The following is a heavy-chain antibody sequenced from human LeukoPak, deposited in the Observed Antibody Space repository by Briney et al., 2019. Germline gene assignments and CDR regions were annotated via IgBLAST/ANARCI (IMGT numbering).Heavy chain of an antibody. J-gene: IGHJ3*02. CDR2: ISWDGGST. V-gene: IGHV3-43*01. Sequence: GGSLRLSCAASGFTFDDYTMHWIRQAPEKGLEWVSLISWDGGSTYYADSVKGRFTISRDNSKNSLYLQMNSLRTEDTALYYCAKDIGCSGGSCYPDAFDIWGQGTMVTVSS. D-gene: IGHD2-15*01. CDR3: AKDIGCSGGSCYPDAFDI. CDR1: GFTFDDYT.